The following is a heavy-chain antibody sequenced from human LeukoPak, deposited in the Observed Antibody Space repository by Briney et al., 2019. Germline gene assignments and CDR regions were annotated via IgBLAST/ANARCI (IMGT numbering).Heavy chain of an antibody. J-gene: IGHJ4*02. Sequence: ASVKVSCKASGGTFSSYAISWVRQAPGQGLEWMGWISAYNGDRKYEQRLQGRVTLTTDTSTSTAYMELRSLISDDTAVCYCARESRHGGDFDYWGQGTLVTVSS. CDR2: ISAYNGDR. V-gene: IGHV1-18*01. CDR3: ARESRHGGDFDY. CDR1: GGTFSSYA. D-gene: IGHD2-21*01.